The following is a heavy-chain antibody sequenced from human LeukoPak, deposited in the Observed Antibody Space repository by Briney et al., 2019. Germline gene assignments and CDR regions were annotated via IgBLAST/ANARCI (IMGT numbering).Heavy chain of an antibody. CDR2: INAGHGNT. Sequence: ASVKVSCKASGYTFTNYAMHWVRQAPGQRLEWMGWINAGHGNTKYSQEFQGRVTITRDTSASTAYMELSRLRSDDTAVYYCARERQGGSYYFDWGQGTLVTVSS. D-gene: IGHD1-26*01. CDR1: GYTFTNYA. V-gene: IGHV1-3*01. CDR3: ARERQGGSYYFD. J-gene: IGHJ4*02.